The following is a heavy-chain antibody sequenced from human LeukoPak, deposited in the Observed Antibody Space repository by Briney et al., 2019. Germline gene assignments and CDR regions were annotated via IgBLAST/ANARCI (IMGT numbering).Heavy chain of an antibody. V-gene: IGHV3-48*03. D-gene: IGHD6-13*01. CDR2: ISDSGSTT. Sequence: GGSLRLSCAAPGFTLSSYEMNWVRQAPGKGLEWISYISDSGSTTYYADSVEGRFSISRDNAKNSLYLQMNSLRAEDTAVYYCARIGYSNWGDALDIWGQGTMVTASS. CDR1: GFTLSSYE. J-gene: IGHJ3*02. CDR3: ARIGYSNWGDALDI.